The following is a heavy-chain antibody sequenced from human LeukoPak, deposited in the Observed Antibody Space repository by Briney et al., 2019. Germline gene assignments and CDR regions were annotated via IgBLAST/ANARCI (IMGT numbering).Heavy chain of an antibody. V-gene: IGHV4-61*02. CDR1: GDSISGGTYY. J-gene: IGHJ6*03. CDR2: IYSSGST. CDR3: ARRTGSGWNGNDMDV. Sequence: SETLSLTCTVSGDSISGGTYYWTWVRQPAGKGLEWIGRIYSSGSTNYNPSLESRVTISLDTSKNQFSLKLSSVTAADTAVYYCARRTGSGWNGNDMDVWGKGTTVTVSS. D-gene: IGHD6-19*01.